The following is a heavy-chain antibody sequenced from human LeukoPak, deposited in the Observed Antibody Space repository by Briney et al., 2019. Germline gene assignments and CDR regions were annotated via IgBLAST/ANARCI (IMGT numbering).Heavy chain of an antibody. CDR1: GGSISSSSYY. CDR2: IYYSGST. J-gene: IGHJ6*02. Sequence: SETLSLTCTVSGGSISSSSYYWGWVRQPPEKGLEWIGSIYYSGSTYYNPSLKSRVTISVDTSKNQFSLKLSSVTAADTAVYYCVRFREVTIGIYYYALDVWGQGTTVTVSS. CDR3: VRFREVTIGIYYYALDV. V-gene: IGHV4-39*07. D-gene: IGHD3-9*01.